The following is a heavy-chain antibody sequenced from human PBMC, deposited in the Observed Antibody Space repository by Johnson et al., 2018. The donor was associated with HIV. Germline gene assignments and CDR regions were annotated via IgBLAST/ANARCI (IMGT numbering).Heavy chain of an antibody. CDR3: ARVSSSVTTARYGAFDI. V-gene: IGHV3-7*01. CDR1: GFTVSSNY. D-gene: IGHD4-17*01. CDR2: IKQDGSEK. Sequence: VLLVESGGGLVQPGGSLRLSCAASGFTVSSNYMSWVRQAPGKGLEWVANIKQDGSEKYYADSVKGRFTISRDNSKNTLYLQMGSLRAEDMAVYYCARVSSSVTTARYGAFDIWGQGTLVTVSS. J-gene: IGHJ3*02.